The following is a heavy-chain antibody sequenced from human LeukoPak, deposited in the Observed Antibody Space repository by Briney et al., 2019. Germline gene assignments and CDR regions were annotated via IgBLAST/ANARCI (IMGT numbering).Heavy chain of an antibody. CDR3: ARDLTPWDY. D-gene: IGHD4/OR15-4a*01. V-gene: IGHV3-11*04. J-gene: IGHJ4*02. CDR2: ISNSGNTI. Sequence: PGGSLRLSCAASGFTSRFSFSDYYMSWIRQAPGKGLEWLSFISNSGNTIHYADSVRGRFTISRDNAKNSLYLQMNSLRAEDTAVYYCARDLTPWDYWGQGTLVTVSS. CDR1: GFTSRFSFSDYY.